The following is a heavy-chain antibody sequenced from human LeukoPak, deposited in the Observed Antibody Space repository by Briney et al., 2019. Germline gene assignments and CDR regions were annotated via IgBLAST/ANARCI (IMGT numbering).Heavy chain of an antibody. J-gene: IGHJ4*02. V-gene: IGHV3-48*03. CDR3: ARGPYGSMDY. D-gene: IGHD3-10*01. CDR2: ISSSGSTI. Sequence: GGSLRLSCAASGFTFSSYEMNWVRQAPGKGLERVSYISSSGSTIYYADSVKGRFTISRDNAKNSLYLQMNSLRAEDTAVYYCARGPYGSMDYWGQGTLVTVSS. CDR1: GFTFSSYE.